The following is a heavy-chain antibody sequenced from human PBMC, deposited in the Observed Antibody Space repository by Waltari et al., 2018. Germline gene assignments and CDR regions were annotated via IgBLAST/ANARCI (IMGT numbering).Heavy chain of an antibody. V-gene: IGHV4-34*01. CDR1: GGSFSGYY. CDR2: INHSGRT. J-gene: IGHJ4*02. D-gene: IGHD3-10*01. Sequence: QVQLQQWGAGLLKPSETLSLTCAVYGGSFSGYYWSWIRQPPGKGLEWIGEINHSGRTNYNPSLKSRVTISVDTSKNQFSLKLSSVTAADTAVYYCAGGELLSDFDYLGQGTLVTVSS. CDR3: AGGELLSDFDY.